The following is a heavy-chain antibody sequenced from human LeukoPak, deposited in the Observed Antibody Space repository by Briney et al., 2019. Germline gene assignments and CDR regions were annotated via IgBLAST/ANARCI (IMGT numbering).Heavy chain of an antibody. CDR3: ASSRGYTSGLWYYYMDV. V-gene: IGHV4-34*01. CDR1: GASFSGYY. J-gene: IGHJ6*03. CDR2: INNSGTS. D-gene: IGHD6-25*01. Sequence: PSETLSLTCAVYGASFSGYYWSWLRQPPGQGREWIVEINNSGTSNYNPSLKGRVTIKEETSKNEFSQRMSWGTAADTAVYYCASSRGYTSGLWYYYMDVWGKGTTVTVSS.